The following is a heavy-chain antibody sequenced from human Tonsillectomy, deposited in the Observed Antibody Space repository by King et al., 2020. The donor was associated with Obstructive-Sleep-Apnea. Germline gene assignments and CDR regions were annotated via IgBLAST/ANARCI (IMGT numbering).Heavy chain of an antibody. CDR2: IYYTGST. Sequence: QLQESGPGLVKPSETLSLICTVSGASVSSGSYYWSWIRQPPGKGLEFIGYIYYTGSTNYNPSLKSRVTISVDTSKNQFSLRLSSVTAADTAVYYCARERGSVAAPPLYFAYWGQGTLVTVSS. CDR3: ARERGSVAAPPLYFAY. D-gene: IGHD6-6*01. V-gene: IGHV4-61*01. CDR1: GASVSSGSYY. J-gene: IGHJ4*02.